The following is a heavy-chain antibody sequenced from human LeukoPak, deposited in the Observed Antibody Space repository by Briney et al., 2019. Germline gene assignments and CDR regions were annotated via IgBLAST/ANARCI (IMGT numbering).Heavy chain of an antibody. V-gene: IGHV4-34*01. J-gene: IGHJ4*02. D-gene: IGHD3-22*01. CDR3: ARVTYNYYDSSGYNF. Sequence: PSETLSLTCAVYGGSFSGYYWSWIRQPPGKGLEWIGEINHSGSTNYNPSLKSRVTISVDTSKNQFSLKLSSVTAADTAVYYCARVTYNYYDSSGYNFWGQGTLVTVSS. CDR2: INHSGST. CDR1: GGSFSGYY.